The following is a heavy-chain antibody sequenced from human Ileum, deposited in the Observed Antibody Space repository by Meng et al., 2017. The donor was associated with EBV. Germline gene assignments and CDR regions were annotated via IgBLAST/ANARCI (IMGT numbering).Heavy chain of an antibody. V-gene: IGHV1-69*01. CDR3: ARESGRGYSSDY. D-gene: IGHD5-18*01. J-gene: IGHJ4*02. Sequence: VQGGQAGAGGEEPGSWVKVSCKASGGTFRNSAISWVRPAPGQGVEWMGGIIPMFGAPDYAQRFQDRVTITADESTSTVYMELNSLRSEDTAVYYCARESGRGYSSDYWGQGTLVTVSS. CDR1: GGTFRNSA. CDR2: IIPMFGAP.